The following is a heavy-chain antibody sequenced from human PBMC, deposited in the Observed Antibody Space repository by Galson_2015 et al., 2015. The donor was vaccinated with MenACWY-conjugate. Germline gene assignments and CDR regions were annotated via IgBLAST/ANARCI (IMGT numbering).Heavy chain of an antibody. CDR2: ISSSSSTI. Sequence: SLRLSCAASGFTFSSYSMNWVRQAPGKGLEWVSYISSSSSTIYYADSVKGRFTISRDNAKNSLYLQMNSLRAEDTAVYYCARVGETGGGNSEFDYWGQGTLVTVSS. CDR3: ARVGETGGGNSEFDY. J-gene: IGHJ4*02. D-gene: IGHD4-23*01. CDR1: GFTFSSYS. V-gene: IGHV3-48*01.